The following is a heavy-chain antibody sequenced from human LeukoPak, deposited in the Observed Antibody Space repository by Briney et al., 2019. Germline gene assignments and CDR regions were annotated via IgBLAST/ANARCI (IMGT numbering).Heavy chain of an antibody. D-gene: IGHD2-2*01. J-gene: IGHJ5*02. CDR2: INSDGSST. CDR3: ARGVGYCSSTSCYWWFDP. V-gene: IGHV3-74*01. Sequence: GGSLRLSCAASGFTFSSYWMHWVRQAPGKGLVWVSRINSDGSSTSYADSVKGRFTISRDNAKNTLYLQMNSLRAEDTAVYYCARGVGYCSSTSCYWWFDPWGHGTLVTVSS. CDR1: GFTFSSYW.